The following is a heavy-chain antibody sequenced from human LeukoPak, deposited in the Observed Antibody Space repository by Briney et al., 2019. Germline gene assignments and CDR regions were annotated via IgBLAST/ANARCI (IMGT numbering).Heavy chain of an antibody. CDR3: ARAGRIAARPGYYYYYYYMDV. J-gene: IGHJ6*03. CDR1: GYTFTSYD. CDR2: MNPNSGNT. V-gene: IGHV1-8*01. Sequence: ASVKVSCKASGYTFTSYDINWVRQATGQGLEWMGWMNPNSGNTGYAQKFQGRVTMTRNTSISTAYMELSSLRSEDTAVYYCARAGRIAARPGYYYYYYYMDVWGKGTTVTVSS. D-gene: IGHD6-6*01.